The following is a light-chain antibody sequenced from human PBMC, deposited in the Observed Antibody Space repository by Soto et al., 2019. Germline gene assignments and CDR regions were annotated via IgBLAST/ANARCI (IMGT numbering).Light chain of an antibody. CDR3: CSSVGSYV. CDR2: EVT. CDR1: SSDVENYKL. V-gene: IGLV2-23*02. J-gene: IGLJ1*01. Sequence: QSALNQPASVSGSPGQSVTISCTATSSDVENYKLVSWYQQHPGKAPKLIIYEVTKRPSGVSNRFPGSKSANTASLTISGLQPEDEADYYCCSSVGSYVFGTGTKVTVL.